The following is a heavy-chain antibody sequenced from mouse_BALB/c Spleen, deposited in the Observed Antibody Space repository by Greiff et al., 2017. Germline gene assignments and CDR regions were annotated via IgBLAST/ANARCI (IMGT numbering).Heavy chain of an antibody. V-gene: IGHV5-6-5*01. CDR3: AREGDYYAYYFDY. J-gene: IGHJ2*01. D-gene: IGHD1-1*01. CDR2: ISSGGST. CDR1: GFTFSSYA. Sequence: EVMLVESGGGLVKPGGSLKLSCAASGFTFSSYAMSWVRQTPEKRLEWVASISSGGSTYYPDSVKGRFTISRDNARNILYLQMSSLRSEDTAMYYCAREGDYYAYYFDYWGQGTTLTVSS.